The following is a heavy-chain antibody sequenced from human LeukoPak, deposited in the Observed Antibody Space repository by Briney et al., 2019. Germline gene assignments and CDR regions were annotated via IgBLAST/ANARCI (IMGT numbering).Heavy chain of an antibody. CDR2: IYYSGST. J-gene: IGHJ4*02. D-gene: IGHD3-22*01. CDR3: AVGHYYHSSGYLFDS. V-gene: IGHV4-59*06. Sequence: SETLSLTCTVSGGSISSYYWSWIRQPPGKGLEYIGYIYYSGSTYYNPSLKSRITISVDTSKNQFSLKLSSVPAADTAVYYCAVGHYYHSSGYLFDSWGQGTLVTVSS. CDR1: GGSISSYY.